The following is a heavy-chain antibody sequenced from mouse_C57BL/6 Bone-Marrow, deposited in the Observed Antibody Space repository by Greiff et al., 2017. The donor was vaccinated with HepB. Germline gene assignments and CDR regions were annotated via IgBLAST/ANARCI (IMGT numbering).Heavy chain of an antibody. CDR3: ARTYGSSYAMDY. CDR2: ISSGSSTI. CDR1: GFTFSDYG. J-gene: IGHJ4*01. Sequence: EVKLVESGGGLVKPGGSLKLSCAASGFTFSDYGMHWVRQAPEKGLEWVAYISSGSSTIYYADTVKGRFTISRDNAKHTLFLQMTSLRSEDTAMYYCARTYGSSYAMDYWGQGPSVTVSS. V-gene: IGHV5-17*01. D-gene: IGHD1-1*01.